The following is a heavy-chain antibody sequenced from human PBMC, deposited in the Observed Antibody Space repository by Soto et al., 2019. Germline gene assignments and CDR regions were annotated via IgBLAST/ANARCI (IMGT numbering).Heavy chain of an antibody. CDR3: ATAMVRGVIIMYHWFDP. CDR2: FDPEDGET. J-gene: IGHJ5*02. V-gene: IGHV1-24*01. CDR1: GYTLTELS. Sequence: ASVKVSCKVSGYTLTELSMHWVRQAPGKGLEWMGGFDPEDGETIYAQKFQGRVTMTEDTSTDTAYMELSSLRSEDTAVYYCATAMVRGVIIMYHWFDPWGQGTLVTVSS. D-gene: IGHD3-10*01.